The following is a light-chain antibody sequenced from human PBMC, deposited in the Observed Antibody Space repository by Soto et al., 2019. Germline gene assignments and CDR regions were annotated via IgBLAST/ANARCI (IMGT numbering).Light chain of an antibody. CDR3: QQRSNWLYT. CDR2: DAS. Sequence: EIVLTQSPATLSLSPGERATLSCRASQSVSSYLAWYQQKPGQAPRLLIYDASSRATGIPARFSGSGSGTDFPLTISSLEPEYFAVYYCQQRSNWLYTFGQGTKLEIK. V-gene: IGKV3-11*01. J-gene: IGKJ2*01. CDR1: QSVSSY.